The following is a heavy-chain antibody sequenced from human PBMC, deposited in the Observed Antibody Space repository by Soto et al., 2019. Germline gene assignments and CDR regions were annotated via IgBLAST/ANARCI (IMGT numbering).Heavy chain of an antibody. CDR3: ARTEAVAGSNFDY. Sequence: PSETLSLTSTVSGGSISSYYWSWIRQPPGKGLEWIGYIYYSGSTNYNPSLKSRVTISVDTSKNQFSLKLSSVTAADTAVYYCARTEAVAGSNFDYWGQGTLVTVSS. D-gene: IGHD6-19*01. V-gene: IGHV4-59*01. J-gene: IGHJ4*02. CDR1: GGSISSYY. CDR2: IYYSGST.